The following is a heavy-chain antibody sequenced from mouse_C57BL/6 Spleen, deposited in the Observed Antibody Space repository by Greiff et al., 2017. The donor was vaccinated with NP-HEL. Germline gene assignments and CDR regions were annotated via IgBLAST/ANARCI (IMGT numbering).Heavy chain of an antibody. CDR3: ARSGDAMDY. CDR1: GYAFTNYL. Sequence: VQLQQSGAELVRPGTSVKVSCKASGYAFTNYLIEWVKQRPGQGLEWIGVINPGSGGTNYNEKIKGKATLTADQSSSTAYMQLSSLTSEDSAVYFCARSGDAMDYWGQGTSVTVSS. D-gene: IGHD4-1*01. J-gene: IGHJ4*01. CDR2: INPGSGGT. V-gene: IGHV1-54*01.